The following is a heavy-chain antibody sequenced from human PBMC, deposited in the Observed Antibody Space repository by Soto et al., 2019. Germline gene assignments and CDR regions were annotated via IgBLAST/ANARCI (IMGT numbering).Heavy chain of an antibody. Sequence: SETLSLTCTVSGGSISSYYLSWIRQPTRKGLEWIGYIYYSGSTNYNPSLKSRVTISVDTSKNQFSLKLSSVTAADTAVYYCARGDFWSGYYSYYYYYYMDVWGKGTTVTVSS. J-gene: IGHJ6*03. CDR1: GGSISSYY. CDR2: IYYSGST. D-gene: IGHD3-3*01. CDR3: ARGDFWSGYYSYYYYYYMDV. V-gene: IGHV4-59*01.